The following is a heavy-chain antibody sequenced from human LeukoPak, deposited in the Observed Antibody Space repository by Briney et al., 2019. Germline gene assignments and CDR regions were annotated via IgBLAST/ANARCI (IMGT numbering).Heavy chain of an antibody. J-gene: IGHJ3*02. CDR1: GYSISSGYY. CDR3: ASPSWSGYSSDAFDI. D-gene: IGHD3-3*01. CDR2: IYHSGST. Sequence: PSETLSLTYTVSGYSISSGYYWGWIRQPPGKGLEWVGSIYHSGSTYYNPSLKSRVTISVDTSKNQFSLKLSSVTAADTAVYYCASPSWSGYSSDAFDIWGQGTMVTVSS. V-gene: IGHV4-38-2*02.